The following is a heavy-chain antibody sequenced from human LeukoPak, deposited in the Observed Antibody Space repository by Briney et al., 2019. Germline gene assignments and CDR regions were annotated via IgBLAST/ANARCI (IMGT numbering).Heavy chain of an antibody. CDR3: AKGVYYDSSGYSFDY. V-gene: IGHV3-30*02. J-gene: IGHJ4*02. D-gene: IGHD3-22*01. CDR2: IRYDGSDK. Sequence: PGGSLRLSCAASGFTFGNYAMHWVRQAPGKGLEWVAFIRYDGSDKYYADSVRGRFTISRDNSKNTLYLQMNSLRAEDTAVYYRAKGVYYDSSGYSFDYWGQGTLVTVSS. CDR1: GFTFGNYA.